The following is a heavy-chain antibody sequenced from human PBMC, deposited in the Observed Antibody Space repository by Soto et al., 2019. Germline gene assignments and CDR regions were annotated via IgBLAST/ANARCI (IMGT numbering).Heavy chain of an antibody. D-gene: IGHD4-17*01. J-gene: IGHJ5*02. CDR2: IYWDDDK. CDR3: AXRTTTVTWWFDP. CDR1: GFSLTTSGVG. Sequence: QITLKESGPTLVKPTQTLTLTCTFSGFSLTTSGVGVGWIRQPPGKALEWLALIYWDDDKRYSPSLKSRLTITXXTSKNXVXLTXTXMXPADTATYFCAXRTTTVTWWFDPWGQGTLVTVSS. V-gene: IGHV2-5*02.